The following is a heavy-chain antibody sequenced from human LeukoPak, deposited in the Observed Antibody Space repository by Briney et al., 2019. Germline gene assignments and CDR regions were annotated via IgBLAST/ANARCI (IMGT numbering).Heavy chain of an antibody. J-gene: IGHJ4*02. V-gene: IGHV4-59*01. CDR2: IYYSGST. Sequence: SSETLSLTCTVSGGSISSYYWSWIRQPPGKGLEWIGYIYYSGSTNYNPSLKSRVTISVDTSKNQFSLKLSSVTAADTAVYYCARAGAGLDYWGQGTLVTVSS. CDR1: GGSISSYY. CDR3: ARAGAGLDY.